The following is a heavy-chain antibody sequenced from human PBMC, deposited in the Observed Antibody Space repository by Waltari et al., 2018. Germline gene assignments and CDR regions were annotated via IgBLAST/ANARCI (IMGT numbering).Heavy chain of an antibody. Sequence: QLQLQESGPGLVKPSETLSLTCTVSGGSISSSSYYWGWIRQPPGKGLEWIGSIYYSGSTYYNPSLKRRVTISVDTSKNQFSLKLSSVTAADTAVYYCARHPTHITIFGVVTPNFDYWGQGTLVTVSS. D-gene: IGHD3-3*01. V-gene: IGHV4-39*01. CDR1: GGSISSSSYY. CDR2: IYYSGST. CDR3: ARHPTHITIFGVVTPNFDY. J-gene: IGHJ4*02.